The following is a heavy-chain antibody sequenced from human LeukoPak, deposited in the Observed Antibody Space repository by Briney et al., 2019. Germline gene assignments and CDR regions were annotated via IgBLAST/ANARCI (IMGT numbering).Heavy chain of an antibody. CDR1: GFTFSSYG. CDR2: IWYDGSNK. V-gene: IGHV3-33*01. Sequence: GGSLRLSCAASGFTFSSYGMHWVRQAPGKGLEWVAVIWYDGSNKYYADSVKGRFTISRDNSKNTLYLQMNSLRAEDTAVYYCARELYDSSGYYYSLAYGMDVWGRGTTVTVSS. CDR3: ARELYDSSGYYYSLAYGMDV. D-gene: IGHD3-22*01. J-gene: IGHJ6*02.